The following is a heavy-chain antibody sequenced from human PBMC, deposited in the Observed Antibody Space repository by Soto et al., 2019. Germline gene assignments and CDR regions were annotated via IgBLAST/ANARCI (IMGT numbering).Heavy chain of an antibody. CDR1: GGSISSYY. CDR2: IYYSGST. V-gene: IGHV4-59*08. J-gene: IGHJ3*02. CDR3: ARLDSGYEKGAQDDAFDI. D-gene: IGHD5-12*01. Sequence: SETLSLTCTVSGGSISSYYWSWIRQPPGKGLEWIGYIYYSGSTNYNPSLKSRVTISVDTSKNQFSLKLSSVTAADTAVYYCARLDSGYEKGAQDDAFDIWGQGTMVTVSS.